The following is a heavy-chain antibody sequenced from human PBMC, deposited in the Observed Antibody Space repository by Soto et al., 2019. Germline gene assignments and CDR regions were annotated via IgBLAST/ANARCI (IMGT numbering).Heavy chain of an antibody. J-gene: IGHJ4*02. CDR2: IYPGDSDT. CDR3: ARQVGYCSSTSCYGIDY. V-gene: IGHV5-51*01. CDR1: GYSFTSYL. Sequence: GESLKISCQGSGYSFTSYLIGWVRQMPGKGLEWIGIIYPGDSDTRYSPSFQGQVTISADKSISTAYLQWSSLKASDTAMYYCARQVGYCSSTSCYGIDYWGQGTMVTVSS. D-gene: IGHD2-2*01.